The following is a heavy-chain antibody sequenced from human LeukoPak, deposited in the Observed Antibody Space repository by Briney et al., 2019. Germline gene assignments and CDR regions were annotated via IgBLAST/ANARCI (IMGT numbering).Heavy chain of an antibody. CDR1: GGTFISYA. D-gene: IGHD6-19*01. Sequence: ASVKVSCKASGGTFISYAISWVRQAPGQGLEWMGGIIPIFGTANYAQKFQGRVTITADESTSTAYMELSSLRPEDTAVYYCAGAYSSGLLNYWGQGTLVTVSS. CDR2: IIPIFGTA. V-gene: IGHV1-69*13. CDR3: AGAYSSGLLNY. J-gene: IGHJ4*02.